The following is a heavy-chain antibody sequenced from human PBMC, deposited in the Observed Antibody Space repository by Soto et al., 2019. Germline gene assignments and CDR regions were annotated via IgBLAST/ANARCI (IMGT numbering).Heavy chain of an antibody. CDR3: AKPPIVATRRKDSYFDY. D-gene: IGHD5-12*01. Sequence: PGGSLRLSCAASGFTFSSYGMHWVRQAPGKGLEWVAVISYDGSNKYYADSVKGRFTISRDNSKNTLYLQMNSLRAEDTAVYYCAKPPIVATRRKDSYFDYWGQGTLVTVSS. J-gene: IGHJ4*02. V-gene: IGHV3-30*18. CDR1: GFTFSSYG. CDR2: ISYDGSNK.